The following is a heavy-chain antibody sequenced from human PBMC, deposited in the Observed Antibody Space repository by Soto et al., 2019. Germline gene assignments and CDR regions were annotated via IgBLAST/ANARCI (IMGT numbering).Heavy chain of an antibody. CDR2: ISYDGSNK. J-gene: IGHJ4*02. CDR1: GFTFSSYA. Sequence: QVQLVESGGGVVQPGRSLRLSCAASGFTFSSYAMHWVRQAPGKGLEWVAVISYDGSNKYYADSVKGRFTISRDNSKNTLYLQMNSLRAEETAVYYCARGFLAPGIRKADYWGQGTLVTVSS. D-gene: IGHD2-21*01. CDR3: ARGFLAPGIRKADY. V-gene: IGHV3-30-3*01.